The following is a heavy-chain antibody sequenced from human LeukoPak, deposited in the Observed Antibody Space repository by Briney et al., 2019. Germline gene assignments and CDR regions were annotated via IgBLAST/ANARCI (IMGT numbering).Heavy chain of an antibody. CDR1: GFTFSSYG. CDR2: IQYDGSTE. CDR3: ARDSCGSPSCFDY. Sequence: GGSLRLSCTASGFTFSSYGMHWVRQAPGRGLEWVAAIQYDGSTEYYADSVKGRFTISRDLSKNTLFLQVNSLRAEDTAVYYCARDSCGSPSCFDYWGQGTLVTVSS. J-gene: IGHJ4*02. D-gene: IGHD2-2*01. V-gene: IGHV3-33*01.